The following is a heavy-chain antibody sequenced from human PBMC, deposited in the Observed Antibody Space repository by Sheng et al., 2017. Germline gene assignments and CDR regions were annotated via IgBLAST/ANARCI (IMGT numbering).Heavy chain of an antibody. CDR2: ISSNGGRT. CDR1: GFIFSSYD. J-gene: IGHJ4*02. CDR3: ARAEVVVAPIDY. Sequence: EVQLVESGGGLVQPGESLRLSCVASGFIFSSYDMHWVRQAPGKGLEYVSSISSNGGRTYYANSVKGRFTISRDNSKNTLYLQMGSLTIEDMAVYYCARAEVVVAPIDYWGQGTLVTVSS. V-gene: IGHV3-64*01. D-gene: IGHD2-15*01.